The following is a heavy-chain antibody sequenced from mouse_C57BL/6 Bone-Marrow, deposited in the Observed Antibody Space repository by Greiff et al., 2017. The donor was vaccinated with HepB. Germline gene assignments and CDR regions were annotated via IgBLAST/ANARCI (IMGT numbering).Heavy chain of an antibody. J-gene: IGHJ3*01. D-gene: IGHD1-1*01. CDR2: ISDGGSYT. Sequence: EVQGVESGGGLVKPGGSLKLSCAASGFTFSSYAMSWVRQTPEKRLEWVATISDGGSYTYYPDNVKGRFTISRDNAKNNLYLQMSHLKSEDTAMYYCARDRGITTVPLFAYWGQGTLVTVSA. CDR1: GFTFSSYA. CDR3: ARDRGITTVPLFAY. V-gene: IGHV5-4*01.